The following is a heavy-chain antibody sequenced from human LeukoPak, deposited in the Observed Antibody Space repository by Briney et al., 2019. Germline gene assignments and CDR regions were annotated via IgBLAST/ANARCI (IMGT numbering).Heavy chain of an antibody. CDR1: GGSFSGYY. J-gene: IGHJ4*02. CDR3: ARGYCSGGSCSFDY. CDR2: INHSGST. D-gene: IGHD2-15*01. V-gene: IGHV4-34*01. Sequence: SETLSLTCAVYGGSFSGYYWSWIRQPPGKGLEWIGEINHSGSTNYNPSLKSRVTISVDTSKNQFSLKLSSVTAADTAVYYCARGYCSGGSCSFDYWGQGTLVTASS.